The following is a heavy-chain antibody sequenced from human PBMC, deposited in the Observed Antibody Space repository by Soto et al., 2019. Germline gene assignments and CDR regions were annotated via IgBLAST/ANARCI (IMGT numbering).Heavy chain of an antibody. CDR3: TTGFPGRDY. J-gene: IGHJ4*02. Sequence: EVQLVESGGGLVKPGGSLRLSCVASGFTFTNALMTWVRQAPGKGREWVGRVKSKTDGGTTDYGAPVKGRFTISRDDLERTLYLQMSSLKIEDTAVYYCTTGFPGRDYWGQGTLVTVSS. D-gene: IGHD3-10*01. V-gene: IGHV3-15*01. CDR1: GFTFTNAL. CDR2: VKSKTDGGTT.